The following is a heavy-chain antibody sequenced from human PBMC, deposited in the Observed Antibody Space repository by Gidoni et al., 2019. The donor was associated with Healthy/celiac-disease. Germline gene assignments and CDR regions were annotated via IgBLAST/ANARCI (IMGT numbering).Heavy chain of an antibody. CDR2: ISYDGSNK. J-gene: IGHJ4*02. D-gene: IGHD2-2*01. CDR3: ANQGLYCSSTSCSPALDY. CDR1: GFTFSSYG. V-gene: IGHV3-30*18. Sequence: QVQLVESGGGVVQPGRSLRLSCAASGFTFSSYGMHWVRQAPGKGLEWVAVISYDGSNKYYADSVKGRFTISRDNSKNTLYLQMNSLRAEDTAVYYCANQGLYCSSTSCSPALDYWGQGTLVTVSS.